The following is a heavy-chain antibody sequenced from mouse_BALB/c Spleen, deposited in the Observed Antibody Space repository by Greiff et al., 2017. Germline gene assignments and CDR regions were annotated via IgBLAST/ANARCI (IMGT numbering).Heavy chain of an antibody. Sequence: EVHLVESGGGLVQPKGSLKLSCAASGFTFNTYAMNWVRQAPGKGLEWVARIRSKSNNYATYYADSVKDRFTISRDDSQSMLYLQMNNLKTEDTAMYYCVRRKGYDYDGGYAMDYWGQGTSVTVSS. CDR3: VRRKGYDYDGGYAMDY. CDR1: GFTFNTYA. J-gene: IGHJ4*01. V-gene: IGHV10-1*02. CDR2: IRSKSNNYAT. D-gene: IGHD2-4*01.